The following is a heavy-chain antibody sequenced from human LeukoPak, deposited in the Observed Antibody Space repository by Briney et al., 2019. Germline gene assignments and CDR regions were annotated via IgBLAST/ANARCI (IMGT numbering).Heavy chain of an antibody. Sequence: AGGSLRLSCAASGFTFSSYEMNWVRQAPGKGLEWVSSITSSSSYIYYADSVKGRFTISRDNAKNSLYLQMNSLRAEDTAVYYCAREGADYVWGSYRYLDHWGQGTLVTVSS. CDR1: GFTFSSYE. CDR2: ITSSSSYI. J-gene: IGHJ4*02. D-gene: IGHD3-16*02. CDR3: AREGADYVWGSYRYLDH. V-gene: IGHV3-21*01.